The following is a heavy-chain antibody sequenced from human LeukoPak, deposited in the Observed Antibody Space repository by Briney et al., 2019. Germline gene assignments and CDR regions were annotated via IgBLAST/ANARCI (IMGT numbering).Heavy chain of an antibody. CDR3: TSHTGTGDAFRPFHI. CDR2: INSRSSTI. J-gene: IGHJ3*02. V-gene: IGHV3-48*04. CDR1: GFTFSTHD. Sequence: GGSLRLSCAASGFTFSTHDVNWVRQAPGKGLEWVSFINSRSSTIYYADSVKGRFTISGDNAKNSLYLQMNSLRAEDTAVYYCTSHTGTGDAFRPFHIWGQGTMVTVSS. D-gene: IGHD2-21*02.